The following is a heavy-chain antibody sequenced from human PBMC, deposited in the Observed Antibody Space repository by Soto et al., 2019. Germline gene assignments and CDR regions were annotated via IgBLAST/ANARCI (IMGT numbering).Heavy chain of an antibody. D-gene: IGHD6-19*01. CDR1: GGSFSGYY. CDR2: INHSGST. J-gene: IGHJ4*02. CDR3: ARGGIAVAGNGAHKYYFDY. V-gene: IGHV4-34*01. Sequence: SETLSLTCAVYGGSFSGYYWSWIRQPPGKGLEWIGEINHSGSTNYNPSLKSRVTISVDTSKNQFSLKLSSVTAADTAVYYCARGGIAVAGNGAHKYYFDYWGQGTLVTAPQ.